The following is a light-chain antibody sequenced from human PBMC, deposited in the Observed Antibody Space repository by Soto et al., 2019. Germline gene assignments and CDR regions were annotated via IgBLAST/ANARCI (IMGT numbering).Light chain of an antibody. Sequence: EIVLTQAPANLSFSPGARTPLSCRASQSVSSYLAWYQQKPGQAPRLLIYDASNRATGIPARFSGSGSGTDFTLTISRLEPEDFAVYYCQQYGSSGTFGQGTKVAIK. CDR3: QQYGSSGT. V-gene: IGKV3-11*01. J-gene: IGKJ1*01. CDR1: QSVSSY. CDR2: DAS.